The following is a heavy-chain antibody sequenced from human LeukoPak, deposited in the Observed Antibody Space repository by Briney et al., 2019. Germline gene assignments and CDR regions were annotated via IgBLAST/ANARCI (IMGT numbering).Heavy chain of an antibody. V-gene: IGHV4-59*12. CDR2: IYYSGST. Sequence: SETLSLTCTVSGGSISSYYWSWIRQPPGKGLEWIGYIYYSGSTNYNPSLKSRVTISVDTSRNQFSLKLRSMTAADTAVYYCARGGRWESYSAFDIWGQGTTVSVSS. CDR1: GGSISSYY. CDR3: ARGGRWESYSAFDI. D-gene: IGHD1-26*01. J-gene: IGHJ3*02.